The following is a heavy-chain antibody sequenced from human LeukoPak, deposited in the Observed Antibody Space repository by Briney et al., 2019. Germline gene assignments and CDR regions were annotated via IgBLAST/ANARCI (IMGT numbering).Heavy chain of an antibody. J-gene: IGHJ4*02. CDR3: ARDYGSGIFDY. CDR2: ICTSGST. CDR1: GGSISSGSYY. V-gene: IGHV4-61*02. D-gene: IGHD1-26*01. Sequence: PSETLSLTCTVSGGSISSGSYYWSWIRQPAGKGLEWIGRICTSGSTNYNPSLKSRVTISVDTSKNQFSLKLSSVTAADTAVYYCARDYGSGIFDYWGQGTLVTVSS.